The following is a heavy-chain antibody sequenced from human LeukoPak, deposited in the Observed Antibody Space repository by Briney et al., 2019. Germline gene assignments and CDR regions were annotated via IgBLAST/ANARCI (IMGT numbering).Heavy chain of an antibody. CDR2: IYSGGST. V-gene: IGHV3-53*01. J-gene: IGHJ4*02. CDR3: ATRVSTSRSFDY. Sequence: GGSLRPSCAPSGFIVSNNYMTWVRQAPGKGLEWVSVIYSGGSTYYADSVKGRFTISRDNSKNTLYLQMNSLRAEDTAVYYCATRVSTSRSFDYWGQGTLVTVSS. CDR1: GFIVSNNY.